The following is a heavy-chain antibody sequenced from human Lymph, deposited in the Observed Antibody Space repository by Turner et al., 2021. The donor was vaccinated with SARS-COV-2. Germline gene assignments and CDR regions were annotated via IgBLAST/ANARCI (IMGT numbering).Heavy chain of an antibody. D-gene: IGHD2-15*01. CDR2: IYHSGST. Sequence: QVQLQESGPGLVKPSVTLSLTCAVSGASISSSNWWSWVRQPPGKGLEWIGEIYHSGSTNYNPSLKSRVTISVDKSKNQFSLKLSSVTSADTAVYYCATKYCSSGSCSYFDYWGQGTLFTVSS. CDR3: ATKYCSSGSCSYFDY. CDR1: GASISSSNW. V-gene: IGHV4-4*02. J-gene: IGHJ4*02.